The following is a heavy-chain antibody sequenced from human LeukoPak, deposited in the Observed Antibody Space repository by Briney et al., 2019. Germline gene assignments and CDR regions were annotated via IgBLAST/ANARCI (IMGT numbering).Heavy chain of an antibody. D-gene: IGHD6-19*01. Sequence: GGSLRLSCAASGFTVSSNYMSWVRQAPGKGLEWVSVIYSGGSTYYADSVKGRFTISRDNSKNTLYLQMNSLRAEDTAVYYCAKDLGSGWYGVLDYFDYWGQGTLVTVSS. J-gene: IGHJ4*02. CDR1: GFTVSSNY. CDR2: IYSGGST. CDR3: AKDLGSGWYGVLDYFDY. V-gene: IGHV3-53*01.